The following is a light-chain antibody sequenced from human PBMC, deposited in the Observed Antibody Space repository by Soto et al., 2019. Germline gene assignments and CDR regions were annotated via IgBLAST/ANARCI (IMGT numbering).Light chain of an antibody. CDR1: QTINSY. CDR3: HQSYSMPNT. J-gene: IGKJ2*01. CDR2: AAS. Sequence: DIQMTQSPSSLSASVGDSVTITCRASQTINSYLNWYQQKPGRAPKLLIYAASSLHGGVPSRFSGSGSGTDFTLTISSLQPEDFATYYCHQSYSMPNTFGQGTKLEIK. V-gene: IGKV1-39*01.